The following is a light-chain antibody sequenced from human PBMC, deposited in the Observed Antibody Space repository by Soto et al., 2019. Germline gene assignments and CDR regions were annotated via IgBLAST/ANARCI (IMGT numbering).Light chain of an antibody. CDR2: GAS. V-gene: IGKV3-20*01. J-gene: IGKJ1*01. Sequence: EIVLTQSPGTLSLSQGERATLSCRASQSVSSGYLAWYQQKPGQAPRLLIYGASSRATGIPDRFSGSGSGTDFTLTISRLEPEVFAVYYCQQYGSSPWTFGQGTKVEIK. CDR3: QQYGSSPWT. CDR1: QSVSSGY.